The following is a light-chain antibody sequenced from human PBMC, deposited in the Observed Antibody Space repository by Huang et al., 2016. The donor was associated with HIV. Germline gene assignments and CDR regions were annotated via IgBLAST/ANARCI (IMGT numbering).Light chain of an antibody. CDR2: TAS. J-gene: IGKJ2*01. V-gene: IGKV1-5*03. CDR3: QQYNRFYT. CDR1: QSVGNW. Sequence: DIQMTQSPSTLSGSVGDRVTITCRASQSVGNWLAWYQQKPGQAPKLLIYTASTVQDGVPSRFSGSGSETEFTLTINSLQPDDFATYYCQQYNRFYTFGQGTRLDIK.